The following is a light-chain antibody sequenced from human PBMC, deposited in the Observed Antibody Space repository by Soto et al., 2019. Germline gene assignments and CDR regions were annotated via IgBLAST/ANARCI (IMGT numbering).Light chain of an antibody. CDR3: QQRSTSPLT. CDR1: QSVVTY. V-gene: IGKV3-11*01. Sequence: EIVLTQSPATLSLSAGERATLSCRASQSVVTYLAWYQHKPCQAPRLLIYDASNRAPGIPARFSGSGSGTDFPLSISSLEPEDFAVYYCQQRSTSPLTFGGGTKVEIK. J-gene: IGKJ4*01. CDR2: DAS.